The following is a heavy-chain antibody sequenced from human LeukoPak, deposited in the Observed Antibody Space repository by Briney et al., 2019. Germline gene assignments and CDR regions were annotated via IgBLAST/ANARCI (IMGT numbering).Heavy chain of an antibody. CDR3: ATYSSSSDYFDY. Sequence: GGSLRLSCAASGFTVSRNYMHWVRQAPGKGLEWVSIIYSGGGTSYADSVKGRFIISRDNSENTLYLRMNSLRAEDTAVYYCATYSSSSDYFDYWGQGTLVTVSS. J-gene: IGHJ4*02. V-gene: IGHV3-53*01. D-gene: IGHD6-6*01. CDR1: GFTVSRNY. CDR2: IYSGGGT.